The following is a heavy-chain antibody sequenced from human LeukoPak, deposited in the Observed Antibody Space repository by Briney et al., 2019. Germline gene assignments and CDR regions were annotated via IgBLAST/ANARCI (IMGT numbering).Heavy chain of an antibody. CDR2: IWYDGSNK. CDR3: SRGPNWFDP. J-gene: IGHJ5*02. V-gene: IGHV3-33*08. CDR1: GFTFSTYG. Sequence: PGGSLRLSCAASGFTFSTYGMHWVRQAPGKGLEWVAVIWYDGSNKYYADSVKGRFTISRDSSKNTLYLQMNSLRAEDTAVYYCSRGPNWFDPWGQGTLVTVSS.